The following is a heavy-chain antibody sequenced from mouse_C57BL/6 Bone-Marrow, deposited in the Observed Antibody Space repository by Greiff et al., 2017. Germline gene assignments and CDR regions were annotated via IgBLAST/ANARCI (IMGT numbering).Heavy chain of an antibody. V-gene: IGHV1-81*01. CDR1: GYTFTSYG. D-gene: IGHD2-4*01. CDR2: IYPRSGNT. CDR3: AREGDYDYDDAVDD. Sequence: QVQLKQSGAELARPGASVKLSCKASGYTFTSYGISWVKQRPGQGLEWIGEIYPRSGNTYYNEKFKGKATLTADKSSSTAYMELRSRTSEESAVYFCAREGDYDYDDAVDDCGQGTSVTVSS. J-gene: IGHJ4*01.